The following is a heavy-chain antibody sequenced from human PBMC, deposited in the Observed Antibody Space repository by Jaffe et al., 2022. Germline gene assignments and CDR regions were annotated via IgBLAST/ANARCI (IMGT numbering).Heavy chain of an antibody. Sequence: EVQLVESGGGLVKPGGSLRLSCAASGFTFSSYSMNWVRQAPGKGLEWVSSISSSSSYIYYADSVKGRFTISRDNAKNSLYLQMNSLRAEDTAVYYCARSYGDDDLDYWYFDLWGRGTLVTVSS. V-gene: IGHV3-21*01. J-gene: IGHJ2*01. CDR1: GFTFSSYS. CDR2: ISSSSSYI. D-gene: IGHD4-17*01. CDR3: ARSYGDDDLDYWYFDL.